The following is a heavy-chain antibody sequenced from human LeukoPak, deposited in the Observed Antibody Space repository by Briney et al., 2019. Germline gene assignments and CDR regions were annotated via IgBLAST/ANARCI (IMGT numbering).Heavy chain of an antibody. V-gene: IGHV1-69*04. J-gene: IGHJ4*02. CDR3: ARDSWGSRGYSYGPSDY. CDR2: IIPILGIA. CDR1: GGTFSSYT. Sequence: GASVKVSCKASGGTFSSYTISWVRQAPGQGLGWMGRIIPILGIANYAQRFQGRVTITADKSTSTAYMELSGLRSEDTAVYYCARDSWGSRGYSYGPSDYWGQGTLVTVPS. D-gene: IGHD5-18*01.